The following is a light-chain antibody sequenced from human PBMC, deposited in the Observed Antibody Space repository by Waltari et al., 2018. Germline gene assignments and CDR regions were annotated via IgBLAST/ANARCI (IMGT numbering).Light chain of an antibody. CDR1: SSNVGFYNL. CDR2: EVI. CDR3: CSYAGRNIWV. V-gene: IGLV2-23*02. Sequence: QSALTQPASVSGSPGQSITIPCTGTSSNVGFYNLVSWSQQHPDKAPKLLVYEVIERPSGVSSRFSGSKSGNTASLTISGLQAEDEADYYCCSYAGRNIWVFGGGTKVTVL. J-gene: IGLJ3*02.